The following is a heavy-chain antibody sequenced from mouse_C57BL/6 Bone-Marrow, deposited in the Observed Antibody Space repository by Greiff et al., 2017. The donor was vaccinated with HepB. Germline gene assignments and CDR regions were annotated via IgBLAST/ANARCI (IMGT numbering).Heavy chain of an antibody. CDR2: ISNLAYSI. CDR3: ARHSGSSYYAMDY. CDR1: GFTFSDYG. V-gene: IGHV5-15*01. D-gene: IGHD1-1*01. J-gene: IGHJ4*01. Sequence: EVHLVESGGGLVQPGGSLKLSCAASGFTFSDYGMAWVRQAPRKGPEWVAFISNLAYSIYYADTVTGRFTISRENAKNTLYLEMSSLRSEDTAMYYCARHSGSSYYAMDYRGQGTSVTVSS.